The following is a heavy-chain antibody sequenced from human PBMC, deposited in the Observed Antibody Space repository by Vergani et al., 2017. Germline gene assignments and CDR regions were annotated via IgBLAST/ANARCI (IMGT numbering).Heavy chain of an antibody. J-gene: IGHJ5*02. Sequence: QITLKDSGPTLITPTQNLTLTCTFSRFSLDTGGVGVGWIRQPPGKCLEWVALIYWNDDKRYSSSLKPRLILTKDTSTNQVVLTLTNVVPADTATYYCARISKHCGDCVGDSRFDHWGQGTLVTVSS. CDR3: ARISKHCGDCVGDSRFDH. CDR1: RFSLDTGGVG. CDR2: IYWNDDK. D-gene: IGHD4-17*01. V-gene: IGHV2-5*01.